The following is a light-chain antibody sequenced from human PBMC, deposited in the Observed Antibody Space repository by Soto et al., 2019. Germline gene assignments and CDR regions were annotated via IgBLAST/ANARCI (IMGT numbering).Light chain of an antibody. CDR2: KAS. CDR3: QQYNSPYT. CDR1: QSVSSW. J-gene: IGKJ2*01. Sequence: DIQMTQSPSTLSASVGDTVTITCRASQSVSSWLAWYQQKPGKAPKLLIYKASSLESGVPSRFSGSGSGTEFILTISSLQPDDFATYYCQQYNSPYTFGQGTKLEIK. V-gene: IGKV1-5*03.